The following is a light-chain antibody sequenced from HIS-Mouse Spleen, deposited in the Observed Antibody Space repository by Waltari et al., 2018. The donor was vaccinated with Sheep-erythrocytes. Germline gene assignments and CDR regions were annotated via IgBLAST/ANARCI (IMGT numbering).Light chain of an antibody. CDR2: EGS. V-gene: IGLV2-23*01. Sequence: QSALTQPASVPGSPGPSIPISCTGTSSDVGSYNLVSWYQQHPGKAPKLMIYEGSKRPSGVSNRFSGSKSGNTASLTISGLQAEDEADYYCCSYAGSSTPWVFGGGTKLTVL. CDR1: SSDVGSYNL. CDR3: CSYAGSSTPWV. J-gene: IGLJ3*02.